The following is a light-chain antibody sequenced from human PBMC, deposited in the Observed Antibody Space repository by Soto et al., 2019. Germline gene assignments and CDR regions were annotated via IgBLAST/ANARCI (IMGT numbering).Light chain of an antibody. J-gene: IGLJ3*02. Sequence: QSVLTQPASVSGSPGQSITISCTGTISDVGGYNYVSWYQQLPGKAPKLLIYEVSNRPSGVSNRFSGSKSAKKASLTISGLQAEDEADYYCSSYTSRNTLVFGGGTKLTVL. CDR1: ISDVGGYNY. V-gene: IGLV2-14*01. CDR2: EVS. CDR3: SSYTSRNTLV.